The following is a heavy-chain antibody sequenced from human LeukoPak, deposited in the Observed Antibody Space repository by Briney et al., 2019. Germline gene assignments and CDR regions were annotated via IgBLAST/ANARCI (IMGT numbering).Heavy chain of an antibody. CDR1: GFTFDDYG. J-gene: IGHJ5*01. V-gene: IGHV3-20*04. Sequence: GGSLRLSCAASGFTFDDYGMSWVRQAPGKGLEWVSGINWNGGSTGYADSVKGRFTISRDNSNSLISLQMNNLTTEDTAAYYCAREKFDSWGQGTLVTVSP. CDR3: AREKFDS. CDR2: INWNGGST.